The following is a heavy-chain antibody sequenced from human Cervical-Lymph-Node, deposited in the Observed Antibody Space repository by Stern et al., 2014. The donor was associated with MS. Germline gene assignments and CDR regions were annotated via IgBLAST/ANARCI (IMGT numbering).Heavy chain of an antibody. D-gene: IGHD1-26*01. CDR3: VRPDIMGTIWS. CDR2: VYYTGST. CDR1: GGSITSSSYY. V-gene: IGHV4-39*02. J-gene: IGHJ4*02. Sequence: QLQLQESGPGLVKPSETLSLTCTVSGGSITSSSYYWGWIRQPPGRGLEYIGTVYYTGSTFYDPSLQSRVTISVDTSKNHVPLNLPSVTAADTAVYYCVRPDIMGTIWSWGQGTLVTVSS.